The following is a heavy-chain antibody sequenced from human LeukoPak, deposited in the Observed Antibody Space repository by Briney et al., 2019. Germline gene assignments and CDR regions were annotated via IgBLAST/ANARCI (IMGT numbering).Heavy chain of an antibody. V-gene: IGHV1-8*03. CDR2: MNPNSGNT. D-gene: IGHD3-10*01. Sequence: GASVKVSCKASGYTFTSYDINWVRQATGQGLEWMGWMNPNSGNTGYAQKFQGRVTITRNTSISTAYMELSSLRSEDTAVYYCARVVAMVRGVHSHDYWGQGTLVTVSS. CDR3: ARVVAMVRGVHSHDY. J-gene: IGHJ4*02. CDR1: GYTFTSYD.